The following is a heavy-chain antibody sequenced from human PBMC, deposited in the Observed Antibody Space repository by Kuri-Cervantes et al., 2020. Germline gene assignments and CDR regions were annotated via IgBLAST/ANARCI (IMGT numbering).Heavy chain of an antibody. J-gene: IGHJ3*02. D-gene: IGHD3-22*01. CDR3: ARVTRHYGSSGYYYDVFYAFDI. CDR2: IYYSGST. CDR1: GGSISSYY. V-gene: IGHV4-30-4*01. Sequence: LSSTVSGGSISSYYWGWIRQLPGKGLEWIGYIYYSGSTYYNPSLKSRVTIAVDTSKSQFSLNLSSVTAADTAVYYCARVTRHYGSSGYYYDVFYAFDIWGQGTMVTVSS.